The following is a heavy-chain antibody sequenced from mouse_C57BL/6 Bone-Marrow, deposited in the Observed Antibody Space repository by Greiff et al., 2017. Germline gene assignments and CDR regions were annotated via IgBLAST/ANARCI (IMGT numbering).Heavy chain of an antibody. CDR2: IWRGGST. D-gene: IGHD1-1*01. Sequence: QVQLQQSGPGLVQPSQSLSITCTVSGFSLTSYGVHWVRQSPGKGLEWLGVIWRGGSTDYNAAFMSRLSITKDNSKSQVFFKMNSLQADDTAIYYGAKNWDYYGSSYAWFAYWGQWTLVTVSA. V-gene: IGHV2-5*01. CDR3: AKNWDYYGSSYAWFAY. CDR1: GFSLTSYG. J-gene: IGHJ3*01.